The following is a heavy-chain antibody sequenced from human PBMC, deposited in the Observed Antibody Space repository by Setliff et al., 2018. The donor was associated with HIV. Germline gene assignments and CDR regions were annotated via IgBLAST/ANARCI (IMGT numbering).Heavy chain of an antibody. CDR2: IVSDGSTT. Sequence: PGGSLRLSCTASGFTFSTYWMHWVRQAPGKGLEWVSRIVSDGSTTIYADSVKGRFTISRDNAKNTLFLQMDSLRADDTGIYFCARPIEWGHPARFASWGQGTVVTVSS. J-gene: IGHJ5*01. D-gene: IGHD1-26*01. CDR1: GFTFSTYW. CDR3: ARPIEWGHPARFAS. V-gene: IGHV3-74*01.